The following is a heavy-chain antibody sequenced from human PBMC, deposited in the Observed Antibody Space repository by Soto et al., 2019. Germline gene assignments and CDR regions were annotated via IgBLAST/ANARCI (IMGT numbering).Heavy chain of an antibody. Sequence: QVQLQESGPGLVKPSQTLSLTCTVSGGSISSADYFWSWIRQPPGKGLEWIGYIYNSGSTFYSPSLKSRLTISVDTSKNQFSLKLSSVTAADTAVYYCARAPRGTSSSYFDYWGQGTLVTVSS. CDR3: ARAPRGTSSSYFDY. CDR1: GGSISSADYF. CDR2: IYNSGST. V-gene: IGHV4-30-4*01. D-gene: IGHD2-2*01. J-gene: IGHJ4*02.